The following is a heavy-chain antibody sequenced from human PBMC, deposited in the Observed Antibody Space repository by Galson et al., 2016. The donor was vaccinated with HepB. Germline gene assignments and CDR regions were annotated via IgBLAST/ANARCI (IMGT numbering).Heavy chain of an antibody. J-gene: IGHJ4*02. V-gene: IGHV4-39*01. CDR3: AVGPPAFED. CDR2: IYYSGNT. CDR1: GGSISRSPYY. Sequence: SETLSLTCTVSGGSISRSPYYWGWVRQPPGKGLEWIGSIYYSGNTYYSPPLKTRVTISVDTSKNQFSLKLSSVTAADTAVYYCAVGPPAFEDWGQGTLVTVSS.